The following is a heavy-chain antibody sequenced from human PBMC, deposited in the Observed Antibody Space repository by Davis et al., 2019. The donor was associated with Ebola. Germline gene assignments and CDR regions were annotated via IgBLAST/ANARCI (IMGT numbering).Heavy chain of an antibody. CDR2: ISAYNGNT. D-gene: IGHD3-3*01. CDR1: GYTFTSYG. Sequence: ASVKVSCKASGYTFTSYGISWVRQAPGQGLEWMGWISAYNGNTNYAQKFQGRVTITADESTSTAYMELSSLRSEDTAVYYCARDRGYDFSGMDVWGQGTTVTVSS. J-gene: IGHJ6*02. V-gene: IGHV1-18*01. CDR3: ARDRGYDFSGMDV.